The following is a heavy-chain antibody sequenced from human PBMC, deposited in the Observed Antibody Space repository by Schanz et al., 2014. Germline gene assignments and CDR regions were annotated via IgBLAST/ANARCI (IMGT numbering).Heavy chain of an antibody. V-gene: IGHV4-34*01. D-gene: IGHD2-2*01. J-gene: IGHJ4*02. CDR2: INHGGST. CDR3: ARAARRTRVVPLYFDY. CDR1: GGSFSGYY. Sequence: QVQLQQWGAGLLKPSETLSLTCAVYGGSFSGYYWSWIRQPPGKGLEWIAEINHGGSTNYNPSLNSRVTISVATSKNQFSLKLRSVTAADTAVYYCARAARRTRVVPLYFDYWGQGTLVTVSS.